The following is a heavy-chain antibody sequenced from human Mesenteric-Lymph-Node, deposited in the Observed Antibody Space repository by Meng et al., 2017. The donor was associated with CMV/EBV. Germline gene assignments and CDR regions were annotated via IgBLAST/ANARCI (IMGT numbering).Heavy chain of an antibody. CDR3: ARVHGTYYYDSSGYRHFDY. V-gene: IGHV4-38-2*02. J-gene: IGHJ4*02. CDR1: GYSISSGYH. CDR2: IYHSGTT. Sequence: GSLRLSCSVSGYSISSGYHWGWIRQPPGKGPEWIGTIYHSGTTYYNPSLESRVTMSVDTSKNQFSLNLSSVTAADTAVYYCARVHGTYYYDSSGYRHFDYWGQGTLVTVSS. D-gene: IGHD3-22*01.